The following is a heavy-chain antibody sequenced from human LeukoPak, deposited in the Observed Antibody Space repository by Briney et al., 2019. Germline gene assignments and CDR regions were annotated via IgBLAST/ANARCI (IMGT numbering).Heavy chain of an antibody. Sequence: PSETLSLTCTVSGGSISSSSYYWGWIRQPPGKGLEWIGSIYYSGSTYYNPSLKSRVTISVDTSKNQFSLKLSSVTAADTAVYYCAREASRDGYTRDYWGQGTLVTVSS. CDR1: GGSISSSSYY. D-gene: IGHD5-24*01. CDR3: AREASRDGYTRDY. V-gene: IGHV4-39*07. J-gene: IGHJ4*02. CDR2: IYYSGST.